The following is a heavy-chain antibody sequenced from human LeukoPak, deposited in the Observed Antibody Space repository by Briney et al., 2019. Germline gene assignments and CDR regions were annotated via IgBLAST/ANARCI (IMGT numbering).Heavy chain of an antibody. J-gene: IGHJ5*02. D-gene: IGHD2-15*01. CDR2: INPSGGST. V-gene: IGHV1-46*01. Sequence: ASVKVSCKASGYTFTSYYMHWVRQAPGQGLEWMGIINPSGGSTSYAQKFQGRVTITADKSTSTAYMELSSLRSEDTAVYYCARVRHCSGGSCYSGLGWFDPWGQGTLVTVSS. CDR3: ARVRHCSGGSCYSGLGWFDP. CDR1: GYTFTSYY.